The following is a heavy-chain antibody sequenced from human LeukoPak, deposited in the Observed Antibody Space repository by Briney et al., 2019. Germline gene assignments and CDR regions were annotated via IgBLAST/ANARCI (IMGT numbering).Heavy chain of an antibody. Sequence: PGGSLRLSCVDSGFTFTNAWMSWVRQAPGKGLEWIGRIKSKTDGETTNYAEPVRGRFTISRDDSKSAVYLQMNSLKIEDTAVYYCTTDLGTYYHGSQRLIPIDYWGQGTLVTVSS. CDR1: GFTFTNAW. D-gene: IGHD3-10*01. CDR2: IKSKTDGETT. J-gene: IGHJ4*02. V-gene: IGHV3-15*01. CDR3: TTDLGTYYHGSQRLIPIDY.